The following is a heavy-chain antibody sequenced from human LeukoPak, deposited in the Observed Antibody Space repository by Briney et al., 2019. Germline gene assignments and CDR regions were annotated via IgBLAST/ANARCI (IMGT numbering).Heavy chain of an antibody. CDR1: GGSISSSSYY. D-gene: IGHD6-13*01. CDR2: IYYSGST. CDR3: ARDRRVAAAGTSLNWFDP. Sequence: SETLSLTYTVSGGSISSSSYYWGWIRQPPGKGLEWIGSIYYSGSTYYNPSLKSRVTISVDTSKNQFSLKLSPVTAADTAVYYCARDRRVAAAGTSLNWFDPWGQGTLVTVSS. V-gene: IGHV4-39*07. J-gene: IGHJ5*02.